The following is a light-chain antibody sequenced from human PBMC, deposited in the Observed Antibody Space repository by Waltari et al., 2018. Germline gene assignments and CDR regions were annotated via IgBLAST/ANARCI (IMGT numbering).Light chain of an antibody. CDR2: KAS. CDR3: QHGYAIPWT. CDR1: ENVDNY. V-gene: IGKV1-39*02. Sequence: IQMTQSPSSLSASVGDRVTIPCRASENVDNYLNWYQQKPGKAPKLLIYKASTLQSGVPSRFSGSGSGTDYTFTISSLQSEDVAVYFCQHGYAIPWTVGQGTKVEIK. J-gene: IGKJ1*01.